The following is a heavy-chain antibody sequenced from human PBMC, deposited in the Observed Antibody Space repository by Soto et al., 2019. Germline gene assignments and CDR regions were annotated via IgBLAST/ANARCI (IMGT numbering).Heavy chain of an antibody. D-gene: IGHD3-22*01. CDR2: INHSGST. Sequence: ASETLSLTCAVYGGSFSGYYWSWIRQPPGKGLEWIGEINHSGSTNYNPSLKSRVTISVDTSKNQFSLKLSSVTAADTAVYYCARGLRYYYDSSGYIYRQDYYYYGMDVWGQGTTVTVSS. CDR1: GGSFSGYY. V-gene: IGHV4-34*01. CDR3: ARGLRYYYDSSGYIYRQDYYYYGMDV. J-gene: IGHJ6*02.